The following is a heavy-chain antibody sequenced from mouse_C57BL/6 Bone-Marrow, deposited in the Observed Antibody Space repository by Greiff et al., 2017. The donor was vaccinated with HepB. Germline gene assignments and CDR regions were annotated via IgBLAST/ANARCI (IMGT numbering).Heavy chain of an antibody. V-gene: IGHV1-18*01. CDR2: INPNNGGT. CDR1: GYTFTDYN. D-gene: IGHD2-1*01. Sequence: DVQLQESGPELVKPGASVKIPCKASGYTFTDYNMDWVKRSHGKSLEWIGDINPNNGGTIYNQKFKGKATLTVDKSASTAYMELRSLTSEDTAVYYCALIYYGNYLYAMDYWGQGTSVTVSS. J-gene: IGHJ4*01. CDR3: ALIYYGNYLYAMDY.